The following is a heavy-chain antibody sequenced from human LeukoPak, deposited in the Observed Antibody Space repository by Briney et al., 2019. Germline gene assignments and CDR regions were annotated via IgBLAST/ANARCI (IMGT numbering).Heavy chain of an antibody. D-gene: IGHD1-14*01. CDR1: GFTFRTYA. Sequence: GGSLRLSCAASGFTFRTYAMSWVRQAPGKGLEWVSTISGSGGDIFHADSAKGRFTISRDNSKNTLYLQMTSLKGDDTAVYYCARGVEPLAANTLAYWGQGTLVTVSS. J-gene: IGHJ4*02. CDR2: ISGSGGDI. V-gene: IGHV3-23*01. CDR3: ARGVEPLAANTLAY.